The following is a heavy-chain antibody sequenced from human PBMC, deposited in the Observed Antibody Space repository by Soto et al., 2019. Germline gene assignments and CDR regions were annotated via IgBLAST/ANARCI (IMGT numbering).Heavy chain of an antibody. CDR3: ARDLSGYGYDY. J-gene: IGHJ4*02. V-gene: IGHV3-30*04. D-gene: IGHD5-18*01. CDR1: GFTFSSYA. Sequence: QVQLVESGGGVVQPGRSLKLSCADSGFTFSSYAMHWVRQAPGKGLEWVAIISYDGTIKYYADSVKGRFTISRDNSKNTLDLKMNSLGAEDTAVYYCARDLSGYGYDYWGQGTLVTVSS. CDR2: ISYDGTIK.